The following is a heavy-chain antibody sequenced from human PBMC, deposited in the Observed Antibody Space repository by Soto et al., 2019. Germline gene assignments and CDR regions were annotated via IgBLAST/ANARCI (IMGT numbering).Heavy chain of an antibody. CDR3: ARGGSSSDNGMDV. CDR1: GITFTAYA. V-gene: IGHV3-23*01. D-gene: IGHD6-6*01. Sequence: EVQLLESGGGLVQPGGSLRLSCAASGITFTAYAMSWVRKAPGKGLEWVSSISGSGGSTYYADSVKGRLTISRDNAKNSLYLQMNSLRDEDTAVYYCARGGSSSDNGMDVWGQGTTVTVSS. J-gene: IGHJ6*02. CDR2: ISGSGGST.